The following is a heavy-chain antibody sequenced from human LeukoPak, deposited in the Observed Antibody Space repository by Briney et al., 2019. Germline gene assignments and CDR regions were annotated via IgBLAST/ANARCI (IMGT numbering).Heavy chain of an antibody. CDR2: IWYDGSNK. D-gene: IGHD5-12*01. V-gene: IGHV3-33*01. CDR3: ARDLGYSAYATVRGYTFDI. J-gene: IGHJ3*02. CDR1: GFTFSSYG. Sequence: PGGSLRLSCAASGFTFSSYGMHWVRQAPGKGLEWVAVIWYDGSNKYYADSVKGRFTISRDNSKNALSLQMNSLRAEDTAVYYCARDLGYSAYATVRGYTFDIWGQGTMVTVSS.